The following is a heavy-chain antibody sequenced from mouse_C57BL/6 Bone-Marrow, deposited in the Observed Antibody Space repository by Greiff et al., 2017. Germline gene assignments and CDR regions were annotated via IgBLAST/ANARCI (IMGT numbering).Heavy chain of an antibody. V-gene: IGHV1-64*01. J-gene: IGHJ3*01. CDR1: GYTFTSYS. D-gene: IGHD1-1*01. CDR3: ARGACGNSAFDF. Sequence: VQLQQPGAELVKPGASVKLSCKASGYTFTSYSMHWVHQRPGQGLEWIGMIHPNSGSTNYNEKFKSKATLTVDKSSSTAYMQHSSLTAEDSAVYYCARGACGNSAFDFWGQGTVVTVSA. CDR2: IHPNSGST.